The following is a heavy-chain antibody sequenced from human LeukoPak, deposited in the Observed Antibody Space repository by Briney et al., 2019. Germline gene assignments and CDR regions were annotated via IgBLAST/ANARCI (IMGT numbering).Heavy chain of an antibody. CDR1: GYTFTNYA. J-gene: IGHJ6*04. D-gene: IGHD3-10*01. Sequence: ASVKVSCKASGYTFTNYAMHWVRQAPGQRLEWMGWINAGNGNTKYSQKFQGRVTITRDTSASTAYMELSSLRSEDTAVYYCARDHNRYYYGSAMGGGYYYYGMDVWGKGTTVTVSS. CDR3: ARDHNRYYYGSAMGGGYYYYGMDV. V-gene: IGHV1-3*01. CDR2: INAGNGNT.